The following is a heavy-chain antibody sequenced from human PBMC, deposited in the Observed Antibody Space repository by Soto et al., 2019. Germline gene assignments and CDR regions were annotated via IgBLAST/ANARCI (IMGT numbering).Heavy chain of an antibody. CDR1: GFTFSDYY. CDR2: ISSSGSTI. J-gene: IGHJ4*02. CDR3: ARDYYILTAYLDY. Sequence: QVQLVESGGGLVRPRGSLRISWAASGFTFSDYYMNWIRQAPGKGLEWVSYISSSGSTIYYADSVKGRFTISRDNAKNSLYLQMNSLRAEDTAVYYCARDYYILTAYLDYWGQGTLVTVSS. V-gene: IGHV3-11*01. D-gene: IGHD3-9*01.